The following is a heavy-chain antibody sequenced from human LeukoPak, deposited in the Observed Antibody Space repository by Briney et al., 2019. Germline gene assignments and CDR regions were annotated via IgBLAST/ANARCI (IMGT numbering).Heavy chain of an antibody. CDR2: IIPIFGTA. V-gene: IGHV1-69*13. CDR3: ARDPSSGWYNWFDP. Sequence: ASVNVSCKASGGTFSSYAISWMRQAPGQGLEWMGGIIPIFGTANYAQKFQGRVTITADESTSTAYMELSSLRSEDTAVYYCARDPSSGWYNWFDPWGQGTLVTVSS. CDR1: GGTFSSYA. J-gene: IGHJ5*02. D-gene: IGHD6-19*01.